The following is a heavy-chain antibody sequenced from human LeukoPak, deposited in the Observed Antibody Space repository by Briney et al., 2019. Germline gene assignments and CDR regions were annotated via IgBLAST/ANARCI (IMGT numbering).Heavy chain of an antibody. CDR1: GFTFSSYG. J-gene: IGHJ4*02. D-gene: IGHD6-13*01. CDR2: IWYDGSNK. V-gene: IGHV3-33*01. CDR3: ARDKEKYSSSWPFDY. Sequence: HPGGSLRLSCAASGFTFSSYGMHWVRQAPGKGLEWVAVIWYDGSNKYYADSVKGRFTISRDNSKNTLYLQMNGLRAEDTAVYYCARDKEKYSSSWPFDYWGQGTLVTVSS.